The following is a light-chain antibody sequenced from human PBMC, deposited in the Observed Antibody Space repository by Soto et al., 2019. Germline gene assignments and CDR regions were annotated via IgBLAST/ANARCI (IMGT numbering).Light chain of an antibody. CDR1: QTIRRW. CDR3: QHYNSDPWT. Sequence: DIEMTHSPSTLSATVGDRLTITCRASQTIRRWLAWYQQRPGKAPKVLIYDASTLESGVPARFSGSGSETEFTLTISSLQPEDSATYYCQHYNSDPWTFSQGTKV. J-gene: IGKJ1*01. V-gene: IGKV1-5*01. CDR2: DAS.